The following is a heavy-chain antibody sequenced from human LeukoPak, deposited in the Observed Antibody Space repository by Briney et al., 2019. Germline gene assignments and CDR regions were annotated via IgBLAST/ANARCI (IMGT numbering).Heavy chain of an antibody. D-gene: IGHD7-27*01. CDR1: GLTFSSYA. Sequence: GGSLRLSCAASGLTFSSYAMSWVRQAPGKGLEWVSAISGSGGSTYYADSVKGRFTISRDNSKNTLHLQMNSLRAEDTAVYYCAKGGNWGFVHRPIDYWGQGTLVTVSS. CDR3: AKGGNWGFVHRPIDY. CDR2: ISGSGGST. J-gene: IGHJ4*02. V-gene: IGHV3-23*01.